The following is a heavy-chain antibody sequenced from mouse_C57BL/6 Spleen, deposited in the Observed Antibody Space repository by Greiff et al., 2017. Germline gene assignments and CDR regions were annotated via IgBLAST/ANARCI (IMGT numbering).Heavy chain of an antibody. V-gene: IGHV1-81*01. Sequence: QVQLKESGAELARPGASVKLSCKASGYTFTSYGISWVKQRTGQGLEWIGEIYPRSGNTYYNEKFKGKATLTADKSSSTAYMELRSLTSEDSAVYFCARLSLYYYGSSYVDYWGQGTTLTVSS. CDR3: ARLSLYYYGSSYVDY. J-gene: IGHJ2*01. CDR2: IYPRSGNT. CDR1: GYTFTSYG. D-gene: IGHD1-1*01.